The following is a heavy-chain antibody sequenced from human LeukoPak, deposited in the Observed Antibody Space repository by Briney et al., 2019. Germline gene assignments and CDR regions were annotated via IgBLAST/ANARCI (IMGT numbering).Heavy chain of an antibody. CDR1: GGSIISSY. Sequence: SETLSLTCTVSGGSIISSYWGWIRQPPGKGLEWIGYIYYSGSTNYNPSLKSRVTISVDTSKNQFSLKLSSVTAADTAVYYCARGGRFQAGDYYYYYYMDVWGKGTTVTVSS. CDR2: IYYSGST. D-gene: IGHD1-26*01. J-gene: IGHJ6*03. CDR3: ARGGRFQAGDYYYYYYMDV. V-gene: IGHV4-59*01.